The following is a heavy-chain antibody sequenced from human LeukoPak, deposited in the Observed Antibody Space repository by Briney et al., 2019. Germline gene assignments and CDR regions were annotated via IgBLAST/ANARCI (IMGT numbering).Heavy chain of an antibody. D-gene: IGHD6-19*01. V-gene: IGHV3-23*01. CDR1: GFTFSTYA. CDR3: VRDSGLPVAGAPRWFES. J-gene: IGHJ5*01. CDR2: ISGSGYSI. Sequence: GGSLRLSCAASGFTFSTYAMNWVRQAPGKGLEWVSGISGSGYSIFYAGSVKGRFTISRDNLRNILYLQMSSLRVEDTATYFCVRDSGLPVAGAPRWFESWGLGSLVTVSS.